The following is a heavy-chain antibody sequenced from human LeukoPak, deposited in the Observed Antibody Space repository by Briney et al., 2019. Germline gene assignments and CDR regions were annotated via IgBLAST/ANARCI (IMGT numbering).Heavy chain of an antibody. D-gene: IGHD3-22*01. V-gene: IGHV3-30-3*01. CDR3: ARDPSETYYYETNAFDI. J-gene: IGHJ3*02. CDR2: ISYDGSNK. Sequence: GGSLRLSCAASGFTFSSYAMHWVRQAPGKGLEWVAVISYDGSNKYYAASVKGRFTISRDNSKNTLYLQMNSLRAEDTAVYYCARDPSETYYYETNAFDIWGQGTMVTVSS. CDR1: GFTFSSYA.